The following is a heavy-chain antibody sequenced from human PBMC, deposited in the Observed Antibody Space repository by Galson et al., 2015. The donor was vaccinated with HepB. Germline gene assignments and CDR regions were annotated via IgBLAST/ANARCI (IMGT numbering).Heavy chain of an antibody. CDR3: TTDDRSCGGDCYCCLDY. J-gene: IGHJ4*02. V-gene: IGHV3-15*01. Sequence: SLRLSCAASGFTFSNAWMSWVRQAPGKGLEWVGRIKSKTDGGTTDYAAPVKGRFTISRDDSKNTLYLQMNSLKTEDTAVYYCTTDDRSCGGDCYCCLDYWGQGTLVTVSS. CDR1: GFTFSNAW. CDR2: IKSKTDGGTT. D-gene: IGHD2-21*02.